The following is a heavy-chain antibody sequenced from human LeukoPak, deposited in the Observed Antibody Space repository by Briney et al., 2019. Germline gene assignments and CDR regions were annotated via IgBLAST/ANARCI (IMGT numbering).Heavy chain of an antibody. J-gene: IGHJ4*02. D-gene: IGHD3-16*01. Sequence: ASVKVSCKASGYTFTSYGVSWVRQAPGQGLEWMGWISAYNGNANYVQRLQGRVTLTTDTSTTTAYMELRSLTSDDTAVYYCARGAYTTGADYWGQGTLVTVSS. V-gene: IGHV1-18*01. CDR1: GYTFTSYG. CDR2: ISAYNGNA. CDR3: ARGAYTTGADY.